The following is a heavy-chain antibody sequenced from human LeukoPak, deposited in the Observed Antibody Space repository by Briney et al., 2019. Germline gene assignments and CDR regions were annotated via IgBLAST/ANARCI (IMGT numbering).Heavy chain of an antibody. D-gene: IGHD3-10*01. V-gene: IGHV3-23*01. CDR1: GFTFSRYA. CDR2: ISGSGDST. J-gene: IGHJ4*02. CDR3: AKDWYYYGSGSYYY. Sequence: GGSLRLSCAASGFTFSRYAMSWVRQAPGKGLEWVSGISGSGDSTHYADSVKGRFTISRDNSTSTLYLQMNSLRAEDTAVYSCAKDWYYYGSGSYYYWGQGTLVTVSS.